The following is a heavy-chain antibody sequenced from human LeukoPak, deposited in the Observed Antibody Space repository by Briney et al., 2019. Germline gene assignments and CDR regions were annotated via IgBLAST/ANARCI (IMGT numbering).Heavy chain of an antibody. J-gene: IGHJ4*02. V-gene: IGHV4-39*07. D-gene: IGHD2-15*01. CDR2: IYYSGST. CDR3: ARLLRSRPPAFDY. CDR1: GGSISSSSYY. Sequence: PSETLSLTCTVSGGSISSSSYYWGWIRQPPGKGLEWIGGIYYSGSTYYNPSLKSRVPLSVDTSKNQFSLELRSVTGADTAVYYCARLLRSRPPAFDYWGQGTLVTVSS.